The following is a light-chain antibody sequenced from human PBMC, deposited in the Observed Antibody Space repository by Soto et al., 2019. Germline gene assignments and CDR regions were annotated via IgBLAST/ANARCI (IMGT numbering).Light chain of an antibody. CDR3: QQYDVYPLT. CDR1: QGIRNN. Sequence: DIQMTQSPSSLSASVGDSVTITCRASQGIRNNLAWLQQKPGKAPKSLIYGVSTLQSGVPSKFSGSGSGTVFTLTISSLQPEDFATYYCQQYDVYPLTVGGGTKVEIK. J-gene: IGKJ4*01. V-gene: IGKV1-16*02. CDR2: GVS.